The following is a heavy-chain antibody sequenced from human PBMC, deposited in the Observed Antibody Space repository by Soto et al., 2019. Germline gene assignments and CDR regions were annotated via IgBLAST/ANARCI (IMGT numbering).Heavy chain of an antibody. J-gene: IGHJ4*02. V-gene: IGHV4-30-4*01. CDR3: ARLVGRYAVPHFDY. Sequence: PSETLSLTCTVSGGSISSGDYYWSWIRQPPGKGLEWIGYIYYSGITYYNPSLKSRVTISVDTSKNQFSLKLSSVTAADTAVYYCARLVGRYAVPHFDYWGQGTLVTVSS. CDR1: GGSISSGDYY. D-gene: IGHD1-26*01. CDR2: IYYSGIT.